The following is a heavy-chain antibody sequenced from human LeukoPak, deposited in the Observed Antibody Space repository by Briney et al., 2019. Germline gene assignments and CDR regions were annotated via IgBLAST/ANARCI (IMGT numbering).Heavy chain of an antibody. CDR1: GYTFTSYG. D-gene: IGHD1-26*01. CDR2: ISTYNGNT. J-gene: IGHJ6*02. Sequence: ASVKVSCKASGYTFTSYGISWVRQAPGQGLEWMGWISTYNGNTNYAQKLQGRVTMTTDTSTSTAYMELRSLTSDDTAVYYCARDSGSTLYYYYGMDVWGQGTTVTVSS. CDR3: ARDSGSTLYYYYGMDV. V-gene: IGHV1-18*01.